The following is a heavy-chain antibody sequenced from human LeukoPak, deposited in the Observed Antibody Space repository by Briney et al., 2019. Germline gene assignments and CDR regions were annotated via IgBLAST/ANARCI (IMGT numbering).Heavy chain of an antibody. CDR2: INHSKNT. V-gene: IGHV4-34*01. CDR3: ARGRDRGPDSSGIWGLKGTSYMDV. Sequence: SETLSLTCAVYGGSFIGHYWSWIPQPPGKGLEWIGEINHSKNTNSNPSLKSRVTISEDTSKNRFSLKLRPVTAADSAVYYGARGRDRGPDSSGIWGLKGTSYMDVWAKGTTVTVSS. J-gene: IGHJ6*03. CDR1: GGSFIGHY. D-gene: IGHD3-22*01.